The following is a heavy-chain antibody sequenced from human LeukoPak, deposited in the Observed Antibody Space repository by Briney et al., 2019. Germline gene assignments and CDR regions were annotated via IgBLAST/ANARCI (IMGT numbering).Heavy chain of an antibody. D-gene: IGHD2-21*02. V-gene: IGHV4-31*03. CDR3: ARDPDYANCGGDCYPSGYYGMDV. CDR1: GGSISSGGYY. CDR2: IYYSGST. Sequence: SETLSLTCTVSGGSISSGGYYWSWIRQHPGKDLEWIGYIYYSGSTYYNPSLKSRVTISVDTSKNQFSLKLSSVTAADTAVYYCARDPDYANCGGDCYPSGYYGMDVWGQGTTVTVSS. J-gene: IGHJ6*02.